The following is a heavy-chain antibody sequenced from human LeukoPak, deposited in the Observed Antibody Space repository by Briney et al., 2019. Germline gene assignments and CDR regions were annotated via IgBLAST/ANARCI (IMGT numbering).Heavy chain of an antibody. J-gene: IGHJ5*02. V-gene: IGHV3-64*01. CDR1: GFTFSTCV. Sequence: GGSLRLSCAASGFTFSTCVMHWVRQAPGKGLEYVSSISHNGGSTFYANSVKGRFTISRDNSKNTLYLQMGSLRPEDTAVYYCARDGPGYSSGWYWFDPWGQGTLVTVSS. D-gene: IGHD6-19*01. CDR3: ARDGPGYSSGWYWFDP. CDR2: ISHNGGST.